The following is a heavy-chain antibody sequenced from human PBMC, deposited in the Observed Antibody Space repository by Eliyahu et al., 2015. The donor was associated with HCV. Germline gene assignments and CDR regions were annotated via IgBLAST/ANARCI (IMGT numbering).Heavy chain of an antibody. CDR1: GGTFSSYA. CDR2: IIPILGIA. J-gene: IGHJ4*02. Sequence: EVKKPGSSVKVSCKASGGTFSSYAISWVRQAPGQGLEWMGRIIPILGIANYAQKFQGRVTITADKSTSTAYMELSSLRSEDTAVYYCARDYSIGGSYSPFDYWGQGTLVTVSS. D-gene: IGHD1-26*01. CDR3: ARDYSIGGSYSPFDY. V-gene: IGHV1-69*04.